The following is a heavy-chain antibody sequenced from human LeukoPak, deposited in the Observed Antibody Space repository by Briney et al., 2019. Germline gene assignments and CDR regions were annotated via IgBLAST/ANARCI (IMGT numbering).Heavy chain of an antibody. CDR2: IYYTGTT. D-gene: IGHD3-10*01. V-gene: IGHV4-59*01. J-gene: IGHJ4*02. Sequence: PSETLSLTCTVSGGSISSYFWTWIRQPPGKGLEWIGNIYYTGTTDYNPSLKSRVTISVDRSKNQFSLKLTSVTAADTAMYYCARDPITMPRGLVSWGQGTLVTISS. CDR3: ARDPITMPRGLVS. CDR1: GGSISSYF.